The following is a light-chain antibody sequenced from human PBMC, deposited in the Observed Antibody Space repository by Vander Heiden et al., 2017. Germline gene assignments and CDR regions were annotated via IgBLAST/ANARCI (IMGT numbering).Light chain of an antibody. CDR2: GNA. V-gene: IGLV1-40*01. CDR1: RSTVGAGYG. J-gene: IGLJ2*01. Sequence: QSVLTQPPSVPGDPGPRIIISCPGSRSTVGAGYGVHWYQQLPGTAPKLLIDGNANRPSGVPDRFSGSKAGTSASLAITGLQAEDEADYYCQAYDSSLSVVFGGGTKLTVL. CDR3: QAYDSSLSVV.